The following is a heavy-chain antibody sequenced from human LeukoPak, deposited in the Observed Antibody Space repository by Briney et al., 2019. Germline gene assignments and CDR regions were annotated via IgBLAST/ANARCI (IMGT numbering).Heavy chain of an antibody. D-gene: IGHD2-2*02. V-gene: IGHV5-51*01. CDR1: GYSFTSYW. J-gene: IGHJ6*03. CDR3: ARVVPAAIQGTRRYYYYMDV. Sequence: AGASLKISCKAPGYSFTSYWIGWLRQLPGKGLGWMGIIYPGDSDTRYSPSFQGQATISADTPIRTDYLQWSSLKASDTAMYYWARVVPAAIQGTRRYYYYMDVWGKGPTVTVSS. CDR2: IYPGDSDT.